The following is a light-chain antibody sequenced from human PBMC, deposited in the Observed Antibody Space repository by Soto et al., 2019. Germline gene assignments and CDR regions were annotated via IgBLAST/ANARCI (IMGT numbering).Light chain of an antibody. CDR2: DAF. J-gene: IGKJ4*01. CDR1: QDINSY. CDR3: QQYDKLPLT. V-gene: IGKV1-33*01. Sequence: DVQMIQSPSSLSASVGDRVTITCQASQDINSYLAWYQQKPGKAPKFLIFDAFNLETGVPSRFSGSGSGTDFTFTISNLQPEDVATYYCQQYDKLPLTFGGGTKVDIK.